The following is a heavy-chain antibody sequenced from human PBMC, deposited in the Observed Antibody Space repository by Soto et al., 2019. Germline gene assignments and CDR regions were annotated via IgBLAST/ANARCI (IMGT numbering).Heavy chain of an antibody. Sequence: HEHLVQSGAEVKRPGASLKVSCKASGYSFTVYYIHWVRQAPVQGLEWMGWINPDSGATNYAQNFQGRVTLTSDTSISTASMDLTSLTSDDTAVYYCARGDYGTGGYPFPYFDYWGQGTLVIVSS. V-gene: IGHV1-2*02. CDR1: GYSFTVYY. D-gene: IGHD2-8*02. J-gene: IGHJ4*02. CDR2: INPDSGAT. CDR3: ARGDYGTGGYPFPYFDY.